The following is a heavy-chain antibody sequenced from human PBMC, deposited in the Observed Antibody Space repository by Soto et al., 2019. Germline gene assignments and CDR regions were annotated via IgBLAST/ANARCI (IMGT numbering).Heavy chain of an antibody. D-gene: IGHD2-15*01. CDR3: AREGTVVTGPFDY. J-gene: IGHJ4*02. V-gene: IGHV3-30-3*01. CDR2: ISYDGSNK. CDR1: GFTFSSYA. Sequence: LRLSCAASGFTFSSYAMHWVRQAPGKGLEWVAVISYDGSNKYYADSVKGRFTISRDNSKNTLYLQMNSLRAEDTAVYYCAREGTVVTGPFDYWGQGTLVTVSS.